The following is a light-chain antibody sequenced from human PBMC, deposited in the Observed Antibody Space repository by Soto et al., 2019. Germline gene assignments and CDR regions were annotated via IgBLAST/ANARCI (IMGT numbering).Light chain of an antibody. J-gene: IGLJ2*01. CDR2: DVS. CDR3: SSYGASSTL. V-gene: IGLV2-14*03. CDR1: SSDIGGYNY. Sequence: QSVLTQPASMSGSPGQSITISCAESSSDIGGYNYVSWYQQHPGKAPKLLIYDVSYRPSGISDRFSGSKSGNTASLTISGLQPEDEADYYCSSYGASSTLFGGGTKLTVL.